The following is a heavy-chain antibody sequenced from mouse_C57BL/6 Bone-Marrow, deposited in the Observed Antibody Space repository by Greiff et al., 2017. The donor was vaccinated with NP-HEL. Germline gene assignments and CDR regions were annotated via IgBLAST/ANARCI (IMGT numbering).Heavy chain of an antibody. V-gene: IGHV3-8*01. D-gene: IGHD2-2*01. CDR3: ARSPLWLRRNYYAMDY. CDR2: ISYSGST. Sequence: VQLQQSGPGLAKPSQTLSLTCSVTGYSITSDYWNWIRKFPGNKLEYMGYISYSGSTYYNPSLKCRISITRDTSKNQYYLQLNSVTTEETATYYCARSPLWLRRNYYAMDYWGRGTSVTVTA. CDR1: GYSITSDY. J-gene: IGHJ4*01.